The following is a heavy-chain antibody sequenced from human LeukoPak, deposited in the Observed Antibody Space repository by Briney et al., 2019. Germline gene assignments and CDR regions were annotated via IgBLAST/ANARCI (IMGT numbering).Heavy chain of an antibody. CDR3: ARGPSGSDY. J-gene: IGHJ4*02. D-gene: IGHD3-10*01. CDR2: INPSSGGT. V-gene: IGHV1-2*06. CDR1: GYTFTGYY. Sequence: ASVKVSCKVSGYTFTGYYLHWLRQAPGQGLEWMGRINPSSGGTNYAQKFQGRVTMTRDTSISTAYMALSSLRSDDTAVYYCARGPSGSDYWGQGTLVTVSS.